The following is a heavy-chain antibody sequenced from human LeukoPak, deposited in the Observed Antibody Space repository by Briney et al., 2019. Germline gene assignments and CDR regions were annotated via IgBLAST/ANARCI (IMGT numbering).Heavy chain of an antibody. J-gene: IGHJ1*01. CDR3: AKGSDYYGSVTSKKTD. CDR1: GFTFSNYA. CDR2: ISGGSGNI. Sequence: GGSLRLSCSVSGFTFSNYAMHWVRQAPGKGLEWVSLISGGSGNIYYVDSVKGRFTISRGNSKNTLYVQRTSLRAEDTAIYYCAKGSDYYGSVTSKKTDWGQGTLVTVSS. D-gene: IGHD3-10*01. V-gene: IGHV3-23*01.